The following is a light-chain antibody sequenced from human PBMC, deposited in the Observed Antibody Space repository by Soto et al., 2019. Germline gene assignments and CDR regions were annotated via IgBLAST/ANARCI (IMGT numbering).Light chain of an antibody. CDR2: LNSDGSH. Sequence: QLVLTQSPSASASLGASVKLTCTLSSGHSSYAIAWHKQQPEKGPRYLMKLNSDGSHSKGDVIPDRFSGSSSVAERYLTISSLQSEDEAHYYCPTWGTGVVFGGGTKLTVL. V-gene: IGLV4-69*01. CDR1: SGHSSYA. J-gene: IGLJ2*01. CDR3: PTWGTGVV.